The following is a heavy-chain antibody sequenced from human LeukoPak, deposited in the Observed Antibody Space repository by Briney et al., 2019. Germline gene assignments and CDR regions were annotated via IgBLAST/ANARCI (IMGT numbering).Heavy chain of an antibody. J-gene: IGHJ4*02. V-gene: IGHV3-23*01. D-gene: IGHD2-2*01. CDR2: ISGSGGST. Sequence: GGPLRLSCAASGFTFSNYAMSWVRQAPGKGLEWVSGISGSGGSTNYADSVKGRFTISRDNSKNTLHLQMNSLRAEDTAVYYCAKARYCSSSSCYGTHADYWGQGTLVTASS. CDR3: AKARYCSSSSCYGTHADY. CDR1: GFTFSNYA.